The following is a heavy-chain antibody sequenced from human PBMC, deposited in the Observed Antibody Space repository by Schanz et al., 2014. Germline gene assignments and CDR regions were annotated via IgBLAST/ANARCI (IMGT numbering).Heavy chain of an antibody. Sequence: VQLVESGGGLVKPGGSLRLSCAASGFTFSSYAMHWVRQAPGKGLEWVAVISYDGSNKYYADSVKGRFTISRDNSKNTLYLQMNTLRAEDTAVYFCARAHGNNWYGKGLDYWGRGTQVTVS. CDR3: ARAHGNNWYGKGLDY. V-gene: IGHV3-30-3*01. CDR1: GFTFSSYA. J-gene: IGHJ4*02. D-gene: IGHD1-1*01. CDR2: ISYDGSNK.